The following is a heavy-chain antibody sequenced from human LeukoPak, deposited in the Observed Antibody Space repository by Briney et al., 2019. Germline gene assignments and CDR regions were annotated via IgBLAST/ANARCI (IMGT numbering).Heavy chain of an antibody. D-gene: IGHD6-19*01. CDR3: ARGDSSGSISFDY. CDR1: GYTFTGYY. V-gene: IGHV1-2*02. CDR2: INPNSGGT. Sequence: ASVKASCKASGYTFTGYYMHWVRQAPGQGLEWMGWINPNSGGTNYAQKLQGRVTMTRDTSISTAYMELSRLRSDDTAVYYCARGDSSGSISFDYWGQGTLVTVSS. J-gene: IGHJ4*02.